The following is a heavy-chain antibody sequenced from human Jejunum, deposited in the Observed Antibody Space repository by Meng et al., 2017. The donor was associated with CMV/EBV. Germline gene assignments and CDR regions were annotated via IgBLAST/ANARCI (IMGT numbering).Heavy chain of an antibody. V-gene: IGHV3-30*03. CDR1: FSAYT. CDR2: LSYDGNDK. Sequence: FSAYTMHLVRQAPGKGLEWLSLLSYDGNDKYYADSVKGRFTVSRDTSNNTLYLQMNSLRPEDSAVYYCARTVTAYHYYYYGMDIWGQGTTVTVSS. J-gene: IGHJ6*02. D-gene: IGHD2-21*02. CDR3: ARTVTAYHYYYYGMDI.